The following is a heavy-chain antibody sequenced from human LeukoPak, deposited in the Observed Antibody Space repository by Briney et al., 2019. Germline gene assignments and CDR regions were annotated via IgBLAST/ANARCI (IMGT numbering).Heavy chain of an antibody. V-gene: IGHV4-34*01. Sequence: SETLSLTCAVYGGSFSGYYWSWIRQPPGKGLEWIGEINHSGSTNYNPSLKSRVTISVDTSKNKFSLKLSSVTAADTAVYYCASGRGLAAACWYFDLWGRCALVTVSS. CDR1: GGSFSGYY. J-gene: IGHJ2*01. CDR3: ASGRGLAAACWYFDL. D-gene: IGHD6-13*01. CDR2: INHSGST.